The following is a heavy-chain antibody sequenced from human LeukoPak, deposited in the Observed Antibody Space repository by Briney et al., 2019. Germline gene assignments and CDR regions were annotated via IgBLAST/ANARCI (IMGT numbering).Heavy chain of an antibody. Sequence: GGPLRLSCAASGFTFSSYAIHWVRRSPGKGREYGSGISYDGTGTHYANSVKGRFTISRDNSGNTLYLQMGSLRAEDMAVYYCARVGARGWFAYWGQGTLVTVSS. V-gene: IGHV3-64*01. CDR2: ISYDGTGT. CDR1: GFTFSSYA. D-gene: IGHD4/OR15-4a*01. J-gene: IGHJ5*01. CDR3: ARVGARGWFAY.